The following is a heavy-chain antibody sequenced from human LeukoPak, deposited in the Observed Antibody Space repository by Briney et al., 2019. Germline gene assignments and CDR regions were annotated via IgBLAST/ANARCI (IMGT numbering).Heavy chain of an antibody. V-gene: IGHV3-9*01. Sequence: GGSLRLSCAASGFSFDDYAMHWVRHAPGKGLEWVSGISWNTGSLGYADSVKGRFTISRDNSKNSLYLQMNSLRAEDTALYYCARSYGSGSYYNPGDVRGKGTTVTVSS. CDR1: GFSFDDYA. CDR3: ARSYGSGSYYNPGDV. J-gene: IGHJ6*04. D-gene: IGHD3-10*01. CDR2: ISWNTGSL.